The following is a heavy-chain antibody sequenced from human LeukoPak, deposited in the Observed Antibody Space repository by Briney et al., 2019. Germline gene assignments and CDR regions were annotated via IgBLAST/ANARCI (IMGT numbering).Heavy chain of an antibody. J-gene: IGHJ6*02. D-gene: IGHD3-9*01. CDR3: ARDGFWYARYFDWRRDYYGMDV. V-gene: IGHV3-30-3*01. CDR1: GFTFSSYA. CDR2: ISYDGSNK. Sequence: GGSLRLSCAASGFTFSSYAVHWVRQAPGKGLEWVAVISYDGSNKYYADSVKGRSTISRDNSKNTLYLQMNSLRAEDTAVYYCARDGFWYARYFDWRRDYYGMDVWGQGTTVTVSS.